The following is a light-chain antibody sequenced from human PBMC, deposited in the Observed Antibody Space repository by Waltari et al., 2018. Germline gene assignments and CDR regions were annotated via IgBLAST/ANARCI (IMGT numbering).Light chain of an antibody. V-gene: IGKV3-15*01. CDR2: GVS. CDR3: QRYNDWPPVT. J-gene: IGKJ4*01. CDR1: QSVSSN. Sequence: TVMTQSPVALSVSPGERVTLSCRASQSVSSNLAWYQQKPGQAPRLLIYGVSTRATGIPARFSGSGSGTEFTLTISSLQSEDFAVYYCQRYNDWPPVTFGGGTKVEIK.